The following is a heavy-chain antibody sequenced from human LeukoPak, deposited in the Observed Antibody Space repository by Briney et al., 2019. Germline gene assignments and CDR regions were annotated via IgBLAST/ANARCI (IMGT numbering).Heavy chain of an antibody. CDR1: GFTFSSYA. J-gene: IGHJ2*01. Sequence: GGALRLSCAASGFTFSSYAMSWVRQAPGKGLAWVSAISGYGGSTYYADSVKGRFTISRDNSKKTLYLQMNSLRAEDTAVYYCAVWNYHYSMLVWLQGSTASDRLLW. CDR2: ISGYGGST. V-gene: IGHV3-23*01. D-gene: IGHD1-7*01. CDR3: AVWNYHYSMLVWLQGSTASDRLL.